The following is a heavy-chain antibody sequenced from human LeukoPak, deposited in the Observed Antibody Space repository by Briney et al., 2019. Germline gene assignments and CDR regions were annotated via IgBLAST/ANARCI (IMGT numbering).Heavy chain of an antibody. J-gene: IGHJ6*03. V-gene: IGHV4-61*02. CDR3: ARGRGRHRLGELSLGSYSYYYMDV. D-gene: IGHD3-16*02. CDR1: GGSISSGSYY. CDR2: IYTSGST. Sequence: SETLSLTCTVSGGSISSGSYYWSWIRQPAGKGLEWIGRIYTSGSTNYNPSLKSRVTISLDTSKNQFSLKLSSVTAADTAVYYCARGRGRHRLGELSLGSYSYYYMDVWGKGTTVTISS.